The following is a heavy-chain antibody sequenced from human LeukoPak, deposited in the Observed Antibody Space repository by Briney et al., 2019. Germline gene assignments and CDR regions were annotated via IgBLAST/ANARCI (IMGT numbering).Heavy chain of an antibody. CDR1: GYTFTTYA. J-gene: IGHJ4*02. Sequence: ASVKVSCKASGYTFTTYAMHWVRQAPGQGLEWMGWINAGNGNTKYSQKFQGRVTITRDTSASTAYMELSSLRSEDTAVYYCARSYCSGGRCYWYYFDYWGQGTLVTVPS. CDR3: ARSYCSGGRCYWYYFDY. CDR2: INAGNGNT. V-gene: IGHV1-3*01. D-gene: IGHD2-15*01.